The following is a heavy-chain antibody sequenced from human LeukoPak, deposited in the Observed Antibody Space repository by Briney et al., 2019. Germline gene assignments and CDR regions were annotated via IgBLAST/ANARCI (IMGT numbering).Heavy chain of an antibody. CDR2: IYYSGST. CDR3: ARNIAAAGPFDY. V-gene: IGHV4-59*01. CDR1: GGSISSYY. J-gene: IGHJ4*02. D-gene: IGHD6-13*01. Sequence: SETLSLTCTVSGGSISSYYWNWIRQPPGKGLEWIGYIYYSGSTNYNPSLKSRVTISVDTSKNQFSLKLSSVTAADTAVYYCARNIAAAGPFDYWGQGTLVTVSS.